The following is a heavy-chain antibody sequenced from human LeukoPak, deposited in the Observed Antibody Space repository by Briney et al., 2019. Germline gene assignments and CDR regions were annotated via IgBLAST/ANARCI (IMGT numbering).Heavy chain of an antibody. D-gene: IGHD3-16*02. V-gene: IGHV1-2*02. CDR2: INPNSGGT. CDR1: GGTFSSYA. CDR3: ARSLAKEEMTN. Sequence: ASVKVSCKASGGTFSSYAISWVRQAPGQGLEWMGWINPNSGGTNYAQKFQGRVTMTRDTSISTAYMELSRLRSDDTAVYYCARSLAKEEMTNWGQGTLVTVSS. J-gene: IGHJ4*02.